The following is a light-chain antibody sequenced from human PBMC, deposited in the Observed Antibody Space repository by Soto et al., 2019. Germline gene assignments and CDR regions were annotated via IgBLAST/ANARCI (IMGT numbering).Light chain of an antibody. V-gene: IGKV3-20*01. CDR3: QQYGSSSWT. Sequence: EIVLTQSPGTLSLSPWERATLSCRASQTVSSSSLAWYQQRPGQAPRLLIRGASSRATGIPDRFSGRGSGTDFTLTISRLEPEDFAVYYCQQYGSSSWTFGQGTKVDIK. J-gene: IGKJ1*01. CDR2: GAS. CDR1: QTVSSSS.